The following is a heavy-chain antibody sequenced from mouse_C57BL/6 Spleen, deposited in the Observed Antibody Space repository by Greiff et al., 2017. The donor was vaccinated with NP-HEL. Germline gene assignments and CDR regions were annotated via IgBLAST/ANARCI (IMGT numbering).Heavy chain of an antibody. CDR3: ARLYYGSSFPY. Sequence: DVQLVESGGDLVKPGGSLKLSCAASGFTFSSYGMSWVRQTPDKRLEWVATISSGGSYTYYPDSVKGRFTISRDNAKNTLYLQMSSLKSEDTAMYYCARLYYGSSFPYWGQGTTLTVSS. CDR2: ISSGGSYT. CDR1: GFTFSSYG. D-gene: IGHD1-1*01. V-gene: IGHV5-6*01. J-gene: IGHJ2*01.